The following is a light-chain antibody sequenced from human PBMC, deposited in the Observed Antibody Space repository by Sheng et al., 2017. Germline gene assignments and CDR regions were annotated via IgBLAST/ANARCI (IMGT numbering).Light chain of an antibody. CDR2: EDN. V-gene: IGLV1-51*02. Sequence: QSVLTQPPSVSAAPGQKVTISCSGSSSNIGNNYVSWYQHLPGTAPKLLIYEDNKRPSGIPDRISGSKSGTSATLGITGLQTGDEADYYCGTWDNSLSAGVFGGGTKLTVL. J-gene: IGLJ2*01. CDR3: GTWDNSLSAGV. CDR1: SSNIGNNY.